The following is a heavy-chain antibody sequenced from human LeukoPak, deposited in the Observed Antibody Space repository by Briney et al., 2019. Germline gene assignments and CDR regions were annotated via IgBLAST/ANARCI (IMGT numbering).Heavy chain of an antibody. CDR1: EYSFTNYW. D-gene: IGHD1-26*01. CDR2: IYPADSDT. CDR3: ARGGTYWDAFDI. Sequence: GEALQISCKGSEYSFTNYWIGWVRQMPGKGLEWMGIIYPADSDTRYSPSFQGQVTISADKSINIAYLQWSSLKASDSAMYYCARGGTYWDAFDIWGQGTLVTVSS. J-gene: IGHJ3*02. V-gene: IGHV5-51*01.